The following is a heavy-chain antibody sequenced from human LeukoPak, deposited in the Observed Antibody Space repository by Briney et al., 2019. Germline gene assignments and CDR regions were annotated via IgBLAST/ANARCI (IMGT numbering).Heavy chain of an antibody. CDR3: AMHSDSSGYGDY. J-gene: IGHJ4*02. CDR1: GFTVSSNY. D-gene: IGHD3-22*01. Sequence: TGGSLRLSCAASGFTVSSNYMSWVRQAPGKGLEWVSVIYSGGSTYYADSVKGRFTISRDNSKNTLYPQMNSLRAEDTAVYNCAMHSDSSGYGDYWGQGTLVTVSS. V-gene: IGHV3-53*01. CDR2: IYSGGST.